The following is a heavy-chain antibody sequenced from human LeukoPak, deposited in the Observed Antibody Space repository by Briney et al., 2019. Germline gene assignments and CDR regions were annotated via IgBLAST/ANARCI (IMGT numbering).Heavy chain of an antibody. V-gene: IGHV4-39*02. Sequence: SETLSLTCTVSGGSISSSSYYWGWIRQPPGKGLEWIGSIYYSGSTYYNPSLKSRVTISVDTSKNQFSLKLSSVTAADTAVYYCARDPWLVSGGDYWGQGTLVTVSS. CDR3: ARDPWLVSGGDY. CDR1: GGSISSSSYY. J-gene: IGHJ4*02. D-gene: IGHD6-19*01. CDR2: IYYSGST.